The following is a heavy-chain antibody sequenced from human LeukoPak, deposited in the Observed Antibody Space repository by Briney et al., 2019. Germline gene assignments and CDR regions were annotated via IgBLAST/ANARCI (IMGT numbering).Heavy chain of an antibody. CDR3: AREGVGATGYFNY. D-gene: IGHD1-26*01. CDR1: GFTFSTYW. CDR2: IKQDGSEI. Sequence: GGSLRLSCAASGFTFSTYWMSWVRQAPGKGLEWVANIKQDGSEISYVDSVKGRFTISRDNAKNSLYLQMNSLRAEDTAVYYCAREGVGATGYFNYWGQGTLVTVSS. J-gene: IGHJ4*02. V-gene: IGHV3-7*01.